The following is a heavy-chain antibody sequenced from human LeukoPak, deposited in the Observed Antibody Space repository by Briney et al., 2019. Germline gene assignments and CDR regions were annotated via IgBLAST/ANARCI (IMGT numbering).Heavy chain of an antibody. CDR3: ARDQDYDSSGFWGY. CDR2: IFYSGST. D-gene: IGHD3-22*01. J-gene: IGHJ4*02. V-gene: IGHV4-39*07. CDR1: GGSISTSNYY. Sequence: PSETLSLTCTVSGGSISTSNYYWGWIRQPPGKGLEWIGNIFYSGSTYYSPSLKSRVTISLDTSKNQFSLKLNSVIAADTAVYYCARDQDYDSSGFWGYWGQGTLVTVSS.